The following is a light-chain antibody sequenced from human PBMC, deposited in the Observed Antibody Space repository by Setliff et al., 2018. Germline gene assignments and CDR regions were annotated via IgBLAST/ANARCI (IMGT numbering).Light chain of an antibody. Sequence: QSALTQPASVSGSPGQSITISCTGTSSDVGSYNLVSWYQQFPGKAPKLMIYEVSKRPSGVSNRFSGSKSGNTASLTISGLQAEDEAVYYCCSYAGSRTYVIFGGGTKVTVL. CDR3: CSYAGSRTYVI. J-gene: IGLJ2*01. CDR1: SSDVGSYNL. V-gene: IGLV2-23*02. CDR2: EVS.